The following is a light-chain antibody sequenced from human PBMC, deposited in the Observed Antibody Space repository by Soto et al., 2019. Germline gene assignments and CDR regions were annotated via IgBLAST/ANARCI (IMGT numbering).Light chain of an antibody. CDR2: DVS. Sequence: DIQMTQSPSTLSASVGDRVSITCRASQSLYTRLAWYQQKPGKAPELLIYDVSTLESGVPSRFSGSESVTEFTLTITSLHPEDFATYFCQQYSSYPWTFGQGTKVEVK. V-gene: IGKV1-5*01. CDR3: QQYSSYPWT. CDR1: QSLYTR. J-gene: IGKJ1*01.